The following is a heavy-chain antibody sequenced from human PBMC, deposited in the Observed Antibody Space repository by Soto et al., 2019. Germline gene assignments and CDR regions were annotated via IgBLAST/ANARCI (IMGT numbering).Heavy chain of an antibody. J-gene: IGHJ5*02. V-gene: IGHV3-11*01. CDR1: GFTFSGYY. D-gene: IGHD2-2*01. Sequence: LRLSCAASGFTFSGYYMSWIRQAPVKGLEWVSYISSSGSTIYYADSVKGRFTISRDNAKNSLYLQMSSLRAEDTAVYYCARDSIVVVPAVNWFDPWGQGTLVTVSS. CDR3: ARDSIVVVPAVNWFDP. CDR2: ISSSGSTI.